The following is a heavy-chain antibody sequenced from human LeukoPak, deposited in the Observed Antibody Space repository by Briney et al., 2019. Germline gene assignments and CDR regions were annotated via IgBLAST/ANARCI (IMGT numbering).Heavy chain of an antibody. CDR3: ARSARPIWSGYPFFDY. J-gene: IGHJ4*02. CDR1: GGSFSGYY. D-gene: IGHD3-3*01. CDR2: INHSGST. Sequence: SSETLSLTCAVYGGSFSGYYWSWLRQPPGKGLEWIGEINHSGSTNYNPSLKSRVTISVDTSKNQFSLKLSSVTAADTAVYYCARSARPIWSGYPFFDYWGQGTLVTVSS. V-gene: IGHV4-34*01.